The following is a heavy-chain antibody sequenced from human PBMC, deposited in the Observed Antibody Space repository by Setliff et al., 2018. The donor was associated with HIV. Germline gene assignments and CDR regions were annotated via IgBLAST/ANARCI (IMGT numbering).Heavy chain of an antibody. V-gene: IGHV3-21*01. CDR3: ARVFQSYFFDF. CDR1: GFTFSSYS. CDR2: ISSSSSYI. J-gene: IGHJ4*02. Sequence: GGSLRLSCAASGFTFSSYSMNWVRQAPGKGLEWVSSISSSSSYIYYADSVKGRFTISRDKSKNTLYLQMNSLRTEDTAVYYCARVFQSYFFDFWGQGTLVTVSS. D-gene: IGHD3-3*01.